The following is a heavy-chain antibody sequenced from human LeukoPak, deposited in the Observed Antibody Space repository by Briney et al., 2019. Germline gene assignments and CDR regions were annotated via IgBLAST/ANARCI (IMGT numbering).Heavy chain of an antibody. D-gene: IGHD2-15*01. CDR1: GFTFSDYN. Sequence: GGSLRLSCAASGFTFSDYNMRWIRQAPGKGLEWVSSISRSGSTKNYADSVKGRFTIPRDNAKNPLFLQMNSLRAEDTAVYYCARVLRYCSGGNCYSGGLGYMDVWGKGTTVTISS. CDR3: ARVLRYCSGGNCYSGGLGYMDV. J-gene: IGHJ6*03. CDR2: ISRSGSTK. V-gene: IGHV3-11*01.